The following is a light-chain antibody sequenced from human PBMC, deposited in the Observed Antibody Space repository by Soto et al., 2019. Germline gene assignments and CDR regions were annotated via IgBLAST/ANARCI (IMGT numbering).Light chain of an antibody. CDR1: QSRGTN. CDR2: GAS. J-gene: IGKJ1*01. V-gene: IGKV3-15*01. CDR3: QQYHIWPPWT. Sequence: EIVMTQSPTTLSVSPGQRATLSCRASQSRGTNLAWYQQKPGQAPRLLIYGASTRDTGIPARFSGTGSGTEFTLTISSLQSEDFAIYYCQQYHIWPPWTFGQGTRVEIK.